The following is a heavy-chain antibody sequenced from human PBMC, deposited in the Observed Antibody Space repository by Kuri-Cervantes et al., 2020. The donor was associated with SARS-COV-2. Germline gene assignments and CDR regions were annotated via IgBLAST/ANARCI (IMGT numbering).Heavy chain of an antibody. J-gene: IGHJ5*02. CDR3: ARELIGAAMVYWFDP. Sequence: SVKVSCKASGGTFSSYAISWVRQAPGQGLEWMGGIIPIFGTANYAQKFQGRVTITADKSTSTAYMELSSLRSEDTAVYYCARELIGAAMVYWFDPWGQGTLVTISS. V-gene: IGHV1-69*06. CDR1: GGTFSSYA. D-gene: IGHD5-18*01. CDR2: IIPIFGTA.